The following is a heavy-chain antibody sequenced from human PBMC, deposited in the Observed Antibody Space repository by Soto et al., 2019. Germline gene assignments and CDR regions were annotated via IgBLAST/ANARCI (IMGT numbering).Heavy chain of an antibody. CDR3: ARDRSNIAVADWGYYYYGMDV. Sequence: QVPLVQSGAEVKKPGASVKVSCKASGYTFTSYGISWVRQAPGQGLEWMGWISVYNGNTNYAQKLQGRVTMTTDTSTSTAYMELRSLRSDDTAVYYCARDRSNIAVADWGYYYYGMDVWGQGTTVTVSS. CDR1: GYTFTSYG. D-gene: IGHD6-19*01. CDR2: ISVYNGNT. J-gene: IGHJ6*02. V-gene: IGHV1-18*01.